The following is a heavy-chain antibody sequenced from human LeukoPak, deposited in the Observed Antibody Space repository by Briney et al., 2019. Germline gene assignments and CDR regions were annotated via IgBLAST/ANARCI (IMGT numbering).Heavy chain of an antibody. CDR1: GGSISSYY. Sequence: SETLSLTCTVSGGSISSYYWSWIRQPAGKGLEWIGRIYTSGSTNYNPSLKSRVTMSVDTSKNQFSLKLSSVTAADTAVYYCARADIVVVVAAPIPSFDYWGQGTLVTVSS. CDR2: IYTSGST. D-gene: IGHD2-15*01. J-gene: IGHJ4*02. V-gene: IGHV4-4*07. CDR3: ARADIVVVVAAPIPSFDY.